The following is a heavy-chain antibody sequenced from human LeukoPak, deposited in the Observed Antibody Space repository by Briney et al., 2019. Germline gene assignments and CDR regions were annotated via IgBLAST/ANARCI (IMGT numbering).Heavy chain of an antibody. J-gene: IGHJ4*02. V-gene: IGHV3-33*01. CDR2: IWYDGSNK. CDR1: GFTFSSYG. Sequence: TGGSLRLSCAASGFTFSSYGMHWVRQAPGKGLEWVAVIWYDGSNKYYADSVKGRFTISRDNSKNTLYLQMNSLRAEDTAVYYCATDPATLNIFDYWGQGTLVTVSS. CDR3: ATDPATLNIFDY. D-gene: IGHD2/OR15-2a*01.